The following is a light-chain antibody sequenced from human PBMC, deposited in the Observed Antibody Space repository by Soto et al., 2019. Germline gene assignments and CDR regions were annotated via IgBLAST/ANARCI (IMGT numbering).Light chain of an antibody. CDR1: SSDVGGYNY. CDR3: SSYTSTNTLVI. V-gene: IGLV2-14*03. Sequence: QSALTQPASVSGSPGQSVTISCTGTSSDVGGYNYVSWYQQHPGKAPKLLIYDVSHRPSVVSNRFSGSKSGNTASLAISGLQAGDEADYYCSSYTSTNTLVIFGGGTKLTVL. CDR2: DVS. J-gene: IGLJ2*01.